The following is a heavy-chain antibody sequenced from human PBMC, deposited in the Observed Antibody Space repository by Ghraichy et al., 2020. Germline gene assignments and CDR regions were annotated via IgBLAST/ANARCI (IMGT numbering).Heavy chain of an antibody. V-gene: IGHV1-69*13. CDR3: ARGGGLLAQQPYYYYYYGMDV. J-gene: IGHJ6*02. CDR2: IIPIFGTA. Sequence: SVKVSCKASGGTFSSYAISWVRQAPGQGLEWMGGIIPIFGTANYAQKFQGRVTITADESTSTAYMELSSLRSEDTAVYYCARGGGLLAQQPYYYYYYGMDVWGQGTTVTVSS. CDR1: GGTFSSYA. D-gene: IGHD6-13*01.